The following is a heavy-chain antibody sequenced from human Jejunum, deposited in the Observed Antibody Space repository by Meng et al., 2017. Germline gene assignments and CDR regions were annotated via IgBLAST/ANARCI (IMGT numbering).Heavy chain of an antibody. CDR3: ITDLVLLWFGEFGYYFDY. CDR2: IKSKTDGETA. Sequence: GESLKISCTASGFTFSKASMSWVRQAPGKGLEWVGRIKSKTDGETADYAAPVKGRFTISRDDSKNTLYLQMNSLKTEDTAVYYCITDLVLLWFGEFGYYFDYWGQGTLVTVSS. V-gene: IGHV3-15*01. J-gene: IGHJ4*02. D-gene: IGHD3-10*01. CDR1: GFTFSKAS.